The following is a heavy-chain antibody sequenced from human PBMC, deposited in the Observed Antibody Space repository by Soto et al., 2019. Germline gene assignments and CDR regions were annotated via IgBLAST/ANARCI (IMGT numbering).Heavy chain of an antibody. CDR2: ISGSGGST. CDR1: GFTFSSYA. CDR3: AKKKRDGYNVDY. D-gene: IGHD5-12*01. J-gene: IGHJ4*02. V-gene: IGHV3-23*01. Sequence: EVQLLESGGGLVQPGGSLRLSCAASGFTFSSYAMSWVRQAPGKGLEWVSAISGSGGSTYYADSVKGRFTISRDNSKNTLYLQINSLRAEDTAVYYCAKKKRDGYNVDYWGQGTLVTVSS.